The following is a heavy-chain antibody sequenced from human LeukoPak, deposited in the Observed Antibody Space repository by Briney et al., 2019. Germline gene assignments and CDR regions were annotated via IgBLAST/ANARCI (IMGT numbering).Heavy chain of an antibody. D-gene: IGHD3-22*01. CDR3: AREVGYYYDSSGYSRAPFDY. CDR1: GYTFTGYY. V-gene: IGHV1-2*02. CDR2: INLKRGGT. Sequence: ASVKVSCKASGYTFTGYYMHWVRQAPGQGLEWMGWINLKRGGTNYAQKFQGRVTMTRDISISTANIELIRLTSDTTAVYYCAREVGYYYDSSGYSRAPFDYWGQGTLVTVSS. J-gene: IGHJ4*02.